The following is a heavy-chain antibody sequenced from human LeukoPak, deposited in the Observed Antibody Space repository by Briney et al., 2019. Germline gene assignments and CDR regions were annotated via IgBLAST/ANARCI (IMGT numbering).Heavy chain of an antibody. CDR3: AKDKAPGSWHTPSDF. D-gene: IGHD6-13*01. CDR2: ISDSGDGT. CDR1: GFTFRTYA. V-gene: IGHV3-23*01. Sequence: GGSLRLSCAASGFTFRTYAMSWLGQAPGKGREWVSGISDSGDGTYYAESVKGRFTISRDNSKNTVFLQMNSLRADDTAKYYCAKDKAPGSWHTPSDFWGQGTLVTVSS. J-gene: IGHJ4*02.